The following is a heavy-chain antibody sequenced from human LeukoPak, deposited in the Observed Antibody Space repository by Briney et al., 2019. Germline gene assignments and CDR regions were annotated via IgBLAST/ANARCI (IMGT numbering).Heavy chain of an antibody. CDR3: AATIKRDYGDTKLDY. D-gene: IGHD4-17*01. CDR1: GGSISSYY. J-gene: IGHJ4*02. CDR2: MYNSGNT. Sequence: SETLSLTCTVSGGSISSYYWSWIRQPPGKGLECIGYMYNSGNTNYNPSLKSRVTISEDTSKNQLSLKLRSVTAADTAVYYCAATIKRDYGDTKLDYWGQGTLVTVSS. V-gene: IGHV4-59*01.